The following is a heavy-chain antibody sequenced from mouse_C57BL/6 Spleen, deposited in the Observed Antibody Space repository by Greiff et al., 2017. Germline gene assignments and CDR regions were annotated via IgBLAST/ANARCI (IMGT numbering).Heavy chain of an antibody. Sequence: EVQLQQSGPELVKPGASVKIPCTASGYTFTDYNMDWVKQSPGKSLEWIGDINPNNGGTIYNQKFKGKATLTVDKSSSTAYVELRSLTSEDTAVYYCARSGYYDYHCWYFGVWGTGTTVTVAS. V-gene: IGHV1-18*01. J-gene: IGHJ1*03. CDR1: GYTFTDYN. D-gene: IGHD2-4*01. CDR3: ARSGYYDYHCWYFGV. CDR2: INPNNGGT.